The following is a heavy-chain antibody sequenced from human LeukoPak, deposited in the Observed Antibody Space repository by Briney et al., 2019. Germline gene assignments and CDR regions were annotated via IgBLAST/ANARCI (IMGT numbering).Heavy chain of an antibody. CDR1: GGSITRYY. CDR3: ASRKLGNDY. CDR2: IYYSGGI. V-gene: IGHV4-59*01. D-gene: IGHD7-27*01. Sequence: SETLSLTCTVSGGSITRYYWSWIRQPPGKGLEWIGYIYYSGGINYNPSLKSRVTMSVDTSKNQFSLQLSSVTAADTAVYYCASRKLGNDYWGQGTLVTVPS. J-gene: IGHJ4*02.